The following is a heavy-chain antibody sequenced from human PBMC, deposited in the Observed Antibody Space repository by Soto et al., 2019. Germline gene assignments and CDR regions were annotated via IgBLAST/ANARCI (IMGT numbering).Heavy chain of an antibody. CDR2: IYLSGTT. J-gene: IGHJ4*02. CDR1: GYYISSGYY. CDR3: AREGDDVLRFLEWLSDGGRYFDY. V-gene: IGHV4-38-2*02. D-gene: IGHD3-3*01. Sequence: PCETLSLTCAVSGYYISSGYYWGWIRQPPGKGLEWIGTIYLSGTTYYNPSLKSRVTISVDTSKNQFSLKLSSVTAADTAVYYCAREGDDVLRFLEWLSDGGRYFDYWGQGTLVPVS.